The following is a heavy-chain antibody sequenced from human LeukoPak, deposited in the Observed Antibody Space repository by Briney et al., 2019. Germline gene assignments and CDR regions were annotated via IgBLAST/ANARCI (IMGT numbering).Heavy chain of an antibody. Sequence: GGSLRLSCAASGFTFDDYAMHWVRQAPGKGLEWVSGISWNSGNIGYADSVKGRFTISRDNSKNTLYLQMNSLRAEDTAVYYCARSLLQVGAILGQTGYWGQGTLVTVSS. CDR3: ARSLLQVGAILGQTGY. D-gene: IGHD1-26*01. V-gene: IGHV3-9*01. CDR2: ISWNSGNI. CDR1: GFTFDDYA. J-gene: IGHJ4*02.